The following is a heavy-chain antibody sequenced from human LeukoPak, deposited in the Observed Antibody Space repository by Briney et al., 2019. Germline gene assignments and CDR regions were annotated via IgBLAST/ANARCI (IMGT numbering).Heavy chain of an antibody. V-gene: IGHV4-59*08. Sequence: PSETLSLTCTVSGGSISSDYWSWIRQPPGKGLEWIGYIYYSGSTNYNPSLKSRVTISVDTSKNQFSLKLSSVTAADTAVYYCARLEGIAVAGTNYYYGMDVWGQGTTVTVSS. J-gene: IGHJ6*02. CDR3: ARLEGIAVAGTNYYYGMDV. CDR1: GGSISSDY. D-gene: IGHD6-19*01. CDR2: IYYSGST.